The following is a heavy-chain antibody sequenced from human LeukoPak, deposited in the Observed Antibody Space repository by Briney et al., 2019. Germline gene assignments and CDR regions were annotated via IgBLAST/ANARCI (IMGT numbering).Heavy chain of an antibody. CDR1: GGSISSYY. CDR2: IYYSGST. CDR3: ARENYDFWSGTRTHDY. D-gene: IGHD3-3*01. J-gene: IGHJ4*02. Sequence: PSETLSLTCTVSGGSISSYYWSWIRQPPGKGLEWIGYIYYSGSTNYNPSLKSRVTISVDTSKNQFSLKLSSVTAADTAVYYCARENYDFWSGTRTHDYWGQGTLVTVSS. V-gene: IGHV4-59*01.